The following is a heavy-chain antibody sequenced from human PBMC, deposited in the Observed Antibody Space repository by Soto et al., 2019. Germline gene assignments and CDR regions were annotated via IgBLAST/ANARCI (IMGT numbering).Heavy chain of an antibody. V-gene: IGHV1-8*01. CDR2: MNPNSGNT. D-gene: IGHD2-2*01. CDR1: GYTFTSYD. CDR3: ARGGIVPAATYYYYYGMDV. J-gene: IGHJ6*02. Sequence: QVQLVQSGAEVKKPGASVKVSCKASGYTFTSYDINWVRQATGQGLEWMGWMNPNSGNTGYAQKFQGRVTMTRNTSISTAYVELSRLRSEDTAVYYCARGGIVPAATYYYYYGMDVWGQGTTVTVSS.